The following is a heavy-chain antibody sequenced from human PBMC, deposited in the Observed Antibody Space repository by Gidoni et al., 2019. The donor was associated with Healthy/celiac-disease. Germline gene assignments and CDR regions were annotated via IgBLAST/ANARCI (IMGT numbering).Heavy chain of an antibody. Sequence: EVQLVESGGGLVQPGGSLRLSCAASGFTFSTYWMSWGRQAPGKGLEWVANIKQDGSEKYYVDSVKGRVTISRDNAKNSLYLKMNSLRAEDTAVYYCARGGSLLWFGDPLGYFDYWGQGTLVTVSS. CDR1: GFTFSTYW. CDR2: IKQDGSEK. D-gene: IGHD3-10*01. J-gene: IGHJ4*02. CDR3: ARGGSLLWFGDPLGYFDY. V-gene: IGHV3-7*01.